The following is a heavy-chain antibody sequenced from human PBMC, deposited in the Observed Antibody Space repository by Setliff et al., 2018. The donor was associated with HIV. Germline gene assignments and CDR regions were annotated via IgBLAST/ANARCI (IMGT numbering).Heavy chain of an antibody. CDR3: ASSWSRVPYYGLDV. Sequence: ASVKVACKASGHPFTSYDINWVRQATGRGLEWMGWMNPKSCNTGYAQKFQGRVTMTRNTSISTAYMELSSLSSEDSAVYYCASSWSRVPYYGLDVWGQGTTVTVSS. J-gene: IGHJ6*02. CDR1: GHPFTSYD. D-gene: IGHD6-13*01. V-gene: IGHV1-8*01. CDR2: MNPKSCNT.